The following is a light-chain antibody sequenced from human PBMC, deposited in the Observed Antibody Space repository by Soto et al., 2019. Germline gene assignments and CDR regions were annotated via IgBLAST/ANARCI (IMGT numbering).Light chain of an antibody. CDR2: DIS. J-gene: IGKJ5*01. V-gene: IGKV3-11*01. CDR3: QQRSNGTLIT. CDR1: QSVSSN. Sequence: EILMTQSPATVSVSPGERATLSCRASQSVSSNLAWYQQKPGQAPSLLIYDISARATGIPARFSGSGSGTDFTLTISSREPEDFAIYYCQQRSNGTLITFGQGTRLEIK.